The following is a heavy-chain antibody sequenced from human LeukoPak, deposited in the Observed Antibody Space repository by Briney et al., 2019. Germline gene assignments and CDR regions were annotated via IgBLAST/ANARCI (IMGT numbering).Heavy chain of an antibody. CDR3: AKDGVVPAAPTFDI. V-gene: IGHV3-23*01. Sequence: GGTLRLSCAASGFTFSSYGMSWVRQAPGKGLEWVSAISGSGGSTYYADSVEGRFTISRDNSKNTLYLQMNSLRAEDTAVYYCAKDGVVPAAPTFDIWGQGTMVTVSS. CDR1: GFTFSSYG. D-gene: IGHD2-2*01. J-gene: IGHJ3*02. CDR2: ISGSGGST.